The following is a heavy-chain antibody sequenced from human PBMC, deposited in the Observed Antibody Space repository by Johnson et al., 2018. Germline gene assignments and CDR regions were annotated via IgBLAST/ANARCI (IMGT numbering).Heavy chain of an antibody. CDR2: TYYRSRWYN. Sequence: SAISGDSVSSDSAAWNWIRQSPSRGLEWLGRTYYRSRWYNDYAESVKSRTTINQDISKNQFSLQLNSVTPEDPAVYYCSKEGWFGGNYYYYYMDVWGKGTTVTVSS. J-gene: IGHJ6*03. V-gene: IGHV6-1*01. CDR3: SKEGWFGGNYYYYYMDV. D-gene: IGHD3-10*01. CDR1: GDSVSSDSAA.